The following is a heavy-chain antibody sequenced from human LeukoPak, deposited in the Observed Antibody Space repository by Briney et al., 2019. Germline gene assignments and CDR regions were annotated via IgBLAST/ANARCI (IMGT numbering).Heavy chain of an antibody. J-gene: IGHJ6*02. CDR2: INPNSGGT. CDR3: ARVRGPRGGYYYYGMDV. CDR1: GYTFTGYY. D-gene: IGHD3-10*01. V-gene: IGHV1-2*02. Sequence: VASVKVSCKASGYTFTGYYMHWVRQAPGQGLWWMGWINPNSGGTNYAQKFQGRVTMTRDTSISTAYMELSRLRSDDTAVYYCARVRGPRGGYYYYGMDVWGQGTTVTVSS.